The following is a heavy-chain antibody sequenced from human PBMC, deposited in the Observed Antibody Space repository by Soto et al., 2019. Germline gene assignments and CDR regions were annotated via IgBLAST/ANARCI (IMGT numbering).Heavy chain of an antibody. J-gene: IGHJ4*02. D-gene: IGHD5-12*01. V-gene: IGHV1-69*12. CDR3: VRVVAIPGYPDN. CDR1: GGTFSSYA. CDR2: IVPIVDTS. Sequence: QVQLVQSGAEVRQPASSVKVSCKTSGGTFSSYAISWVRQAPGQGLEWMGGIVPIVDTSTYAQKFQGRVTVTAPESTSTVYMELSSLRSDDTAVYDCVRVVAIPGYPDNWGQGTLVTVSS.